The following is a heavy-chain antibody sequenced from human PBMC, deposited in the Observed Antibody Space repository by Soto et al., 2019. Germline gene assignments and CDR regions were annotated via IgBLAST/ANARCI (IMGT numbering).Heavy chain of an antibody. J-gene: IGHJ4*02. D-gene: IGHD2-15*01. V-gene: IGHV4-31*03. CDR2: IYYSGYT. CDR3: ARVLGYCTGGNCYPDY. CDR1: GASISSGGYY. Sequence: TLSLTCPVSGASISSGGYYWSWIRQHPGKGLEWIGFIYYSGYTYYNPSLKSRVSISVDTSKNQFSLKLSSVTAADTAVYYCARVLGYCTGGNCYPDYWGQGTLVTVSS.